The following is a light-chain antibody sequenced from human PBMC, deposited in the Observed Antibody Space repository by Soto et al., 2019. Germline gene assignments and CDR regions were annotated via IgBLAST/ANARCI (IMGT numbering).Light chain of an antibody. Sequence: AIQLTQSPSSLSASVGDRVTITCRASQGISSALAWYQQKPGKAPKLLIYDASSLESGVPSRFSGSGSGTDFTLTISSLQPGDFATYYCQQFNNYITFGQGTRLEI. CDR3: QQFNNYIT. J-gene: IGKJ5*01. CDR1: QGISSA. V-gene: IGKV1D-13*01. CDR2: DAS.